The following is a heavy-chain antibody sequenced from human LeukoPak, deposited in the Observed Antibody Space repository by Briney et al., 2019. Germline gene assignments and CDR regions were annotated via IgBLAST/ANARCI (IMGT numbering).Heavy chain of an antibody. Sequence: GASVKVSCKASGYTFTGYYMHWVRQAPGQGLEWMGWINPNSDFTNFAQNFQGRVTMTSDTSISTAYMELSRLRSDDTAVYYCARLQADYWGQGTLVTVSS. J-gene: IGHJ4*02. CDR3: ARLQADY. CDR2: INPNSDFT. V-gene: IGHV1-2*02. CDR1: GYTFTGYY.